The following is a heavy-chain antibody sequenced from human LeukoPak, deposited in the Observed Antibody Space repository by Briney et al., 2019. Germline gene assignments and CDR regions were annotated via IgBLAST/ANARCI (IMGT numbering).Heavy chain of an antibody. D-gene: IGHD2/OR15-2a*01. CDR2: IYYSGST. Sequence: SETLSLTCTVSGGSISSYYWSWIRQPPGKGLEWIGYIYYSGSTNYNSSFKSRVTISVDTSKNQFSLKLSSVTAADTAVYYCARDEANFYPTVGWFDPWGQGTLVTVSS. CDR3: ARDEANFYPTVGWFDP. CDR1: GGSISSYY. V-gene: IGHV4-59*12. J-gene: IGHJ5*02.